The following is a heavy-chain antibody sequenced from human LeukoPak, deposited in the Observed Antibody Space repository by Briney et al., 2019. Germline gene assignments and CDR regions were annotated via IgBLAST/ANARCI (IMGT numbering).Heavy chain of an antibody. CDR1: GFTFSSYA. D-gene: IGHD6-6*01. Sequence: GGSLRLSCAASGFTFSSYAMHWVRQAPGRGREYVSAISSNGGSTYYATSVKGRFTISRDNSKNPLYLQMGSLRAEDMAVYYCARDGPPGAARPKLGSGFDYWGQGTLVTVSS. CDR3: ARDGPPGAARPKLGSGFDY. V-gene: IGHV3-64*01. J-gene: IGHJ4*02. CDR2: ISSNGGST.